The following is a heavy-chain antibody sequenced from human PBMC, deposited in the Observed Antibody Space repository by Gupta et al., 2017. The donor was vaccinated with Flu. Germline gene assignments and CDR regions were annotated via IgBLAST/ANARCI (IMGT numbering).Heavy chain of an antibody. D-gene: IGHD1-7*01. J-gene: IGHJ6*02. Sequence: EVQLVESGGGLVKPGGSLRLSCAASGFTFSSYTMNWVRQAPGKGLEWVSSISARTNYIYYADSLKGRFTISRDNAQNSLYLQMNSLRAEDTAVYYCARALGLPRGYGMDVWGHGTTVTVSS. V-gene: IGHV3-21*06. CDR3: ARALGLPRGYGMDV. CDR2: ISARTNYI. CDR1: GFTFSSYT.